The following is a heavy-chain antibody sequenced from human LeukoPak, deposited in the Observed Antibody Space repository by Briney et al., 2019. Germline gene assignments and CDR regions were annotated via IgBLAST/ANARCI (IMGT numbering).Heavy chain of an antibody. CDR2: VYYSGST. J-gene: IGHJ2*01. CDR1: GGSVSGYY. V-gene: IGHV4-59*02. CDR3: ARDPYYYDSSGGNWYFDL. Sequence: SETLSLTCVVSGGSVSGYYWGWIRQPPGRGLEWIGYVYYSGSTNYNPSFKSRVTISVDTSKNQFSLKLSSVTAADTAVYYCARDPYYYDSSGGNWYFDLWGRGTLVTVSS. D-gene: IGHD3-22*01.